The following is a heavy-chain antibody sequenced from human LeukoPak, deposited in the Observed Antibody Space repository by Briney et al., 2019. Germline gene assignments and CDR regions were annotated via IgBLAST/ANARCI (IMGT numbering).Heavy chain of an antibody. V-gene: IGHV3-74*01. D-gene: IGHD3-10*01. CDR1: GFTFSSYW. Sequence: PGGSLRLSCAASGFTFSSYWMHWVRQAPGKGLVWVSRINNDGSSTSYADSVKGRFTISRDNAKNTLYLQMNSLRAEDTAVYYCARVSYYYGSGSYRPTAVYYFDYWGRGTLVTVSS. CDR3: ARVSYYYGSGSYRPTAVYYFDY. CDR2: INNDGSST. J-gene: IGHJ4*02.